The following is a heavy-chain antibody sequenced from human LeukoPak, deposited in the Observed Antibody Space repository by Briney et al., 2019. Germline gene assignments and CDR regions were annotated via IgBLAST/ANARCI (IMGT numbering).Heavy chain of an antibody. Sequence: PSQTLSLTCTVSGGSISSGGYYWSWIRQHPGKGLEWIGYIYYSGSTYYNPSPKSRVTISVDTSKNQFSLKLSSVTAADTAVYYCAVTTRELFDYWGQGTLVTVSS. CDR3: AVTTRELFDY. CDR2: IYYSGST. J-gene: IGHJ4*02. CDR1: GGSISSGGYY. V-gene: IGHV4-31*03. D-gene: IGHD1-26*01.